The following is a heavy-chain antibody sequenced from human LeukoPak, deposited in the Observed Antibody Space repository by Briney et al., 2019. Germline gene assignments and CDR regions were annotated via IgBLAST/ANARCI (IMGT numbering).Heavy chain of an antibody. V-gene: IGHV1-2*02. Sequence: GASVKVSCKASGYTFTAYYMHWVRQAPGQGLEWMGWISPNSGDTKYAQKFQGRVTMTRDTSISTAYMEVSRLRSDDTAVYYCVRGLTTVATWLYLWGRGTLVTVSS. CDR3: VRGLTTVATWLYL. CDR2: ISPNSGDT. CDR1: GYTFTAYY. D-gene: IGHD4-17*01. J-gene: IGHJ2*01.